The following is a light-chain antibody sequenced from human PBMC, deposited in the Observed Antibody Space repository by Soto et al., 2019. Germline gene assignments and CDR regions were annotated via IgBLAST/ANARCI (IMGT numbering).Light chain of an antibody. Sequence: DIQMTQSPPSLSASVGDRVTITCRASQAISNFVAWYQQKAGKAPSLLMYEASTLQSGVPSRFSGRGSGTAFTITISSLPPEDVATYFCQNYNGSPYAFGQGTKLEIK. V-gene: IGKV1-27*01. J-gene: IGKJ2*01. CDR2: EAS. CDR3: QNYNGSPYA. CDR1: QAISNF.